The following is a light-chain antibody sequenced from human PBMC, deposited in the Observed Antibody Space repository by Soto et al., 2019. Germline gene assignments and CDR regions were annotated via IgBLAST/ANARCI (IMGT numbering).Light chain of an antibody. CDR2: SAS. J-gene: IGKJ1*01. CDR1: QGIGVR. CDR3: LQVNSFPRT. V-gene: IGKV1-12*01. Sequence: IQMTQSPSSLSASLGDRVTITCRASQGIGVRLAWFQQKPGKAPQYLIQSASILQSGVPSRFSGSGSGTESILTINSLQPEDVAIYYCLQVNSFPRTFGQGTKVDIK.